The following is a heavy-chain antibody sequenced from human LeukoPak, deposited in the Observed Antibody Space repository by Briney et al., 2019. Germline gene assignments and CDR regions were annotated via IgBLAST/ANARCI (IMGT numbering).Heavy chain of an antibody. CDR2: ISTSSAVM. CDR1: GFTFSSYS. Sequence: QPGGSLILSCAASGFTFSSYSISWVRQAPGKGLEWVSYISTSSAVMYYADSVKGRFTISRDDARNSVSLQMNSLRADDTAVYYCARDVGYCSGGSCYRWFASWGQGTLVIVSS. D-gene: IGHD2-15*01. V-gene: IGHV3-48*01. J-gene: IGHJ5*01. CDR3: ARDVGYCSGGSCYRWFAS.